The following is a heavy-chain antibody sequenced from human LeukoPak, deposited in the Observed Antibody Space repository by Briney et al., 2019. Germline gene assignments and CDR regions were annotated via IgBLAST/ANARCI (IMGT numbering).Heavy chain of an antibody. J-gene: IGHJ3*02. CDR1: GYTFTSYY. CDR3: ARRVPPNYDFWSGYFPDAFDI. Sequence: GASVKVSCKASGYTFTSYYMHWVRQAPGQGLEWMGIINPSGGSTSYAQKFQGRVTMTRDTSISTAYMELSRLRSDDTAVYYCARRVPPNYDFWSGYFPDAFDIWGQGTMVTVSS. D-gene: IGHD3-3*01. CDR2: INPSGGST. V-gene: IGHV1-46*01.